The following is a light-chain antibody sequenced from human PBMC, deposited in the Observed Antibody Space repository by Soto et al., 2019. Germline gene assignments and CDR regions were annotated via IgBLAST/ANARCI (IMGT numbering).Light chain of an antibody. V-gene: IGLV1-44*01. CDR2: SNN. J-gene: IGLJ1*01. CDR3: AAWDDSLNGHV. Sequence: QSVLTQPPSASGTPGQRVTISCSGSSSNIGSNTVNWYQHLPGTAPKLLIYSNNQRPSGVPDRFSGSKSGTSASLAISGLQSEDEAEYLCAAWDDSLNGHVFGTGTKVTVL. CDR1: SSNIGSNT.